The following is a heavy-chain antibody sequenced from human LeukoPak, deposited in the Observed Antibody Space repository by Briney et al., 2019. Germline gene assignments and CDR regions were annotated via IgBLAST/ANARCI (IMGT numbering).Heavy chain of an antibody. J-gene: IGHJ4*02. V-gene: IGHV4-59*01. CDR2: IYYSGST. D-gene: IGHD3-10*01. CDR1: GGSISSYY. Sequence: SETLSLTCTVSGGSISSYYWSWIRQPPGKGLEWIGYIYYSGSTNYNPSLKSRVTISVDTSKNQFSLKLSSVTAADTAVYYCARAPRYYYGSGSYYYDYWGQGTLVTVSS. CDR3: ARAPRYYYGSGSYYYDY.